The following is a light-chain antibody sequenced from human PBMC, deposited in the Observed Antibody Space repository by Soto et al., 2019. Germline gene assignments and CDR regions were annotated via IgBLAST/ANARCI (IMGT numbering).Light chain of an antibody. CDR3: QQYHSSPLT. V-gene: IGKV3-20*01. J-gene: IGKJ1*01. CDR1: QSVTSSY. Sequence: EIVLTQSPGTLSLSPGXRATLSCRASQSVTSSYLAWYQRKPGQAPRRLIYGASIRATGIPDRFSGSGSGTDFTLTISRLEPEDFALYFCQQYHSSPLTFGQGTKVDTK. CDR2: GAS.